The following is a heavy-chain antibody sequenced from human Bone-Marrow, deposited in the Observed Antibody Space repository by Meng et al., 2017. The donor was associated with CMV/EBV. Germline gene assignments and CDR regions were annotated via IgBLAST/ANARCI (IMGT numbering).Heavy chain of an antibody. Sequence: GESLKISCAASGFTFSSYAMHWVRQAPGKGLEWVAVISYDGSNKYYADSVKGRFTISRDNSKNTLYLQMNSLRAEDTAVYYCARDLYDFWSGYWWYYYGMDVWGQGTTVTVSS. CDR2: ISYDGSNK. V-gene: IGHV3-30-3*01. CDR1: GFTFSSYA. J-gene: IGHJ6*02. D-gene: IGHD3-3*01. CDR3: ARDLYDFWSGYWWYYYGMDV.